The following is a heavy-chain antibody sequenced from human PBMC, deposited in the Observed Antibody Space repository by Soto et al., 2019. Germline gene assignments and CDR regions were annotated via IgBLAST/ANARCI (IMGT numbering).Heavy chain of an antibody. D-gene: IGHD3-10*01. CDR3: ARHNYGSGSTYFDY. J-gene: IGHJ4*02. CDR1: GGSISSYY. Sequence: SETLSITCTVSGGSISSYYWSWIRQPPGRGLEWIGYIYYSGSTNYNPSLKSRVTISVDTSKNQFSLKLNSMTAADTAVYYCARHNYGSGSTYFDYWGQGTLVTVSS. V-gene: IGHV4-59*08. CDR2: IYYSGST.